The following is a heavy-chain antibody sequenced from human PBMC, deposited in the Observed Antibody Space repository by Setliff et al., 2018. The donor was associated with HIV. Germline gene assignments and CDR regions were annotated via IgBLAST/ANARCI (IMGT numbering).Heavy chain of an antibody. CDR2: TSAPGETT. CDR1: GFTFSNYA. V-gene: IGHV3-23*01. CDR3: TTGTRLVD. J-gene: IGHJ4*02. D-gene: IGHD2-21*01. Sequence: GGSLRLSCVGSGFTFSNYAINWVRQAPGKGLEWVSATSAPGETTYYADSVKGRFTISRDNSKNTLYLQMNSLKTEDTAVYYCTTGTRLVDWGQGALVTVSS.